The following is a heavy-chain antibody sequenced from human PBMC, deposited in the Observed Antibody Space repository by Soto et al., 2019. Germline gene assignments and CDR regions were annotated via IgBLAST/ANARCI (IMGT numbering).Heavy chain of an antibody. Sequence: QVQLQEAGPGLVKPSQTLSLTCTVSGGSFSSGGYYWSWFRQHPGKGLEWIGYIYYSGSTYYNPSLKRRVTISVDPSKNQFSLKLSSVTAADTAVYYCARGVRLKYYFDYWGQGTLVTVSS. CDR3: ARGVRLKYYFDY. CDR1: GGSFSSGGYY. CDR2: IYYSGST. J-gene: IGHJ4*02. D-gene: IGHD4-4*01. V-gene: IGHV4-31*03.